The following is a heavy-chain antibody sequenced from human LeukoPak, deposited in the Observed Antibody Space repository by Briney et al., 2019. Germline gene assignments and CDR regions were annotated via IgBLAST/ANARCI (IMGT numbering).Heavy chain of an antibody. CDR3: ARDRDTMVRGVSYYFDY. CDR2: ISGSGGST. V-gene: IGHV3-23*01. CDR1: GFTFSSYG. Sequence: GGSLRLSCAASGFTFSSYGMSWVRQAPGKGLEWVSAISGSGGSTYYADSVKGRFTISRDNSKNTLYLQVNSLRAEDTALYYCARDRDTMVRGVSYYFDYWGQGTLVTVSS. J-gene: IGHJ4*02. D-gene: IGHD3-10*01.